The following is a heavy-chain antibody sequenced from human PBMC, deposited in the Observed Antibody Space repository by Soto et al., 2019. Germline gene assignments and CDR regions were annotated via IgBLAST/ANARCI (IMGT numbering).Heavy chain of an antibody. D-gene: IGHD2-15*01. CDR2: INAGNGNT. Sequence: ASVKVSCKASGYTFTSYAMHWVRQAPGQRLEWMGWINAGNGNTKYSQKFQGRVTITRDTSASTAYMELSSLRSEDTAVYYCARVYCSGGSCYSIDFWGQGTLVTVSS. CDR1: GYTFTSYA. V-gene: IGHV1-3*01. J-gene: IGHJ4*02. CDR3: ARVYCSGGSCYSIDF.